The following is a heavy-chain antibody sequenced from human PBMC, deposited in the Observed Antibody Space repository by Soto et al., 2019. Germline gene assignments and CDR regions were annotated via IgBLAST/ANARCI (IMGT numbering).Heavy chain of an antibody. CDR2: IIPILGIA. CDR1: GGTFSSYT. V-gene: IGHV1-69*02. Sequence: QVQLVQSGAEVKKPGSSVKVSCKASGGTFSSYTISWVRQAPGQGLEWMGRIIPILGIANYAQKFQGRVTITADKSTRPAYMGLSSLRSEYTAVYYCARGSRIAVAATMGNWFDPWGQGTLVTVSS. D-gene: IGHD6-19*01. J-gene: IGHJ5*02. CDR3: ARGSRIAVAATMGNWFDP.